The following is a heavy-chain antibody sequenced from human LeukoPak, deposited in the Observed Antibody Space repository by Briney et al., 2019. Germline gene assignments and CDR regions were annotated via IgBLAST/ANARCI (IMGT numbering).Heavy chain of an antibody. CDR1: GLSFTSYW. D-gene: IGHD3-22*01. Sequence: GESLKISCEGSGLSFTSYWIGWVRQMPGKGLEWVAIIYPGDSDTIYSPSFQGQVTISADNSISTAYLQWSSLKASDTYMYYCARSSDSSGFYDYFDYWGQGTLVTVSS. V-gene: IGHV5-51*01. J-gene: IGHJ4*02. CDR2: IYPGDSDT. CDR3: ARSSDSSGFYDYFDY.